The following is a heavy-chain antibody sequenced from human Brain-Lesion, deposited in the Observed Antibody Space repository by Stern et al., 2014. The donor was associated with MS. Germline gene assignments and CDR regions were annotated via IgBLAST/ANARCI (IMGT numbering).Heavy chain of an antibody. J-gene: IGHJ4*02. CDR2: IYYSGTP. V-gene: IGHV4-39*01. D-gene: IGHD5-24*01. Sequence: QVQLQESGPGLVKPSETLSLTCTVSGGSISRSTYYWGWIRQPPGKGLEWIGNIYYSGTPYYDPSLKSRVTISVHAATNHFPLKLNSVTAADTAVYYCARLTGIIDSWGQGTLVAVSS. CDR1: GGSISRSTYY. CDR3: ARLTGIIDS.